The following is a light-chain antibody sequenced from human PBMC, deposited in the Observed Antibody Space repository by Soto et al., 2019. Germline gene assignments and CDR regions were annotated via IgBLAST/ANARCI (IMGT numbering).Light chain of an antibody. CDR3: LQGTHWPIT. CDR2: KVS. CDR1: QSLVHSDGIAY. V-gene: IGKV2-30*02. J-gene: IGKJ5*01. Sequence: DVVMTQSPLSLPVTLGQPASISCRSNQSLVHSDGIAYFSWFQQRPGRSPRRLIYKVSNRDSGVPARFSGSGSGTEFALKISRLESEDFGVYYCLQGTHWPITFGQGTRVEIK.